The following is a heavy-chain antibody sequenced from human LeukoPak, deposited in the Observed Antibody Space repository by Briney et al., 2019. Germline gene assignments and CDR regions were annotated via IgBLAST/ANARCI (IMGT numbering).Heavy chain of an antibody. Sequence: GESLKISCKSSGYSFTSYWIGWVRQMPGKGLEWMGIIYPGDSDTRYSPSFQGQVTISADKSISTAYLQWSSLKASDTAMYYCARRLYGSGSYPYFDYWGQGTLVTVSS. J-gene: IGHJ4*02. V-gene: IGHV5-51*01. CDR1: GYSFTSYW. D-gene: IGHD3-10*01. CDR3: ARRLYGSGSYPYFDY. CDR2: IYPGDSDT.